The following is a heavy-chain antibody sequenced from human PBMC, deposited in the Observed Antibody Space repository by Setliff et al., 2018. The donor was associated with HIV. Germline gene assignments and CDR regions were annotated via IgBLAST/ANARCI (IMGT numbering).Heavy chain of an antibody. CDR1: GVYISGHF. J-gene: IGHJ4*02. Sequence: PSETLSLTCFVSGVYISGHFWGWIRQPPGKGLEWIGYIYTSGTTEYNPSLDSRVTISVDTSRDQFSLNLRSVTAADTALYFCARLIHTGLLYFDYWGLGMLVTVSS. D-gene: IGHD2-8*02. V-gene: IGHV4-4*09. CDR3: ARLIHTGLLYFDY. CDR2: IYTSGTT.